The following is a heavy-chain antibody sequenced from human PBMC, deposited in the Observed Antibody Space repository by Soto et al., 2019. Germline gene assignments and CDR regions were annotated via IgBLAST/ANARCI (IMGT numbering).Heavy chain of an antibody. CDR1: GFSLSTSGVG. D-gene: IGHD3-10*01. CDR2: IYWNDDK. Sequence: GSGPTLVNPTQTLTLTCTFSGFSLSTSGVGVGWIRQPPGKALEWLALIYWNDDKRYSPSLKSRLTITKDTSKNQVVLTMTNMDPVDTATYYCAHSMVRGVITYYYYYGMDVWGQGTTVTVSS. CDR3: AHSMVRGVITYYYYYGMDV. V-gene: IGHV2-5*01. J-gene: IGHJ6*02.